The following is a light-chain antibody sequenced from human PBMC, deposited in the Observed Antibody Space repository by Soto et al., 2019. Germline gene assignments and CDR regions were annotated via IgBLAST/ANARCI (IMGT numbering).Light chain of an antibody. CDR1: QSISSW. CDR2: DAS. J-gene: IGKJ2*01. CDR3: QQYNSYSPMYT. V-gene: IGKV1-5*01. Sequence: DIPMTQSPSTLSASVGDRVTITCRASQSISSWLAWYQQKPGKAPKLLIYDASSLESGVPSRFSGSGSGTEFTITISSLQPDDFATYYCQQYNSYSPMYTFGQGTKLEIK.